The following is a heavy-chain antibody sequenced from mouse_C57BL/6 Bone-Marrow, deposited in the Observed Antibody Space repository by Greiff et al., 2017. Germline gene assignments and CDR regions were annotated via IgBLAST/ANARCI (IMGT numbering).Heavy chain of an antibody. D-gene: IGHD5-5*01. CDR3: TTLWYFDY. CDR1: GYTFTSYW. V-gene: IGHV1-59*01. J-gene: IGHJ2*01. Sequence: QVQLQQPGAELVRPGTSVKLSCKASGYTFTSYWMHWVKQRPGQGLEWIGVIDPSDSYTNYNQKFKGKATLTVDTSSSTAYLQLSSLTSEDTAVYYCTTLWYFDYWGQGTTLTVSS. CDR2: IDPSDSYT.